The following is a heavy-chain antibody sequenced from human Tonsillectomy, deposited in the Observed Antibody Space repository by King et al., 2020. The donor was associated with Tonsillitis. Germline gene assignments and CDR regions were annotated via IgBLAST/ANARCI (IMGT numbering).Heavy chain of an antibody. J-gene: IGHJ5*02. D-gene: IGHD2-2*01. CDR1: GYTFTSYA. Sequence: VQLVQSGAEVKKPGASVKVSCKASGYTFTSYAMHWVRQAPGQRLEWMGWINAGNGNTKYSQKFQGRVTITRDTSASTAYMELSSLRSEDTAVYYCASSPPGYQLPINNWFDPWGQGTLVTVSS. V-gene: IGHV1-3*01. CDR3: ASSPPGYQLPINNWFDP. CDR2: INAGNGNT.